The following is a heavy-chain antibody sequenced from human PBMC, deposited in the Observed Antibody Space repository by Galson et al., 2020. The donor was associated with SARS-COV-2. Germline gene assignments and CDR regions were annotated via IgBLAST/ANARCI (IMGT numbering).Heavy chain of an antibody. D-gene: IGHD1-26*01. Sequence: ETSETLSLTCAVSIGSMTSHYWSWIRQAPGKGLEWIGYISYIGSTTYNPSLKSRVTISIDTSMNQFSLKLTSVTAADTALYYCAKLAEGRRSTEDYWGQGTLVTVSS. CDR3: AKLAEGRRSTEDY. V-gene: IGHV4-59*08. J-gene: IGHJ4*02. CDR1: IGSMTSHY. CDR2: ISYIGST.